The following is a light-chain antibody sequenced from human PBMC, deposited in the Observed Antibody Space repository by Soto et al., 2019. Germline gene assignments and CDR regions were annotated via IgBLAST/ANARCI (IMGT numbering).Light chain of an antibody. CDR3: QQYSDLPMT. CDR1: QTVRNNY. J-gene: IGKJ5*01. V-gene: IGKV3-20*01. Sequence: EFVLTQSPGTLSLSPGERATLSCRASQTVRNNYLAWYQQKPGQAPRLLIYDASSRATGIPDRFSGGGSGTDFTLTISRLEPEDFAVYFCQQYSDLPMTFGQGTRLEI. CDR2: DAS.